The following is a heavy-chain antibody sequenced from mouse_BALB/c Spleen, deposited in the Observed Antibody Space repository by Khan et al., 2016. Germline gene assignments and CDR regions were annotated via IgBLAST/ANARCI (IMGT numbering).Heavy chain of an antibody. D-gene: IGHD2-3*01. CDR1: GFTFSSFG. Sequence: EVELVESGGGLVQPGGSRKLSCAASGFTFSSFGMHWVRQAPEKGLEWVAYISSGSSTIYYADTVKGRFTISRDNPKNTLFLQMTSLRSEDTAMYYCARLDGYYADYWGQGTTLTVSS. V-gene: IGHV5-17*02. CDR2: ISSGSSTI. CDR3: ARLDGYYADY. J-gene: IGHJ2*01.